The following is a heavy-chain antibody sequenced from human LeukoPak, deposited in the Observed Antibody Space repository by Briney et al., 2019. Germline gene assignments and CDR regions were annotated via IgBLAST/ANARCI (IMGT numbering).Heavy chain of an antibody. CDR1: GFTFSSYW. D-gene: IGHD3-10*01. CDR3: ARGGRSDY. CDR2: IKHDGTEK. Sequence: GRTLRLSCADSGFTFSSYWMSWVRQTPGKGLECVDNIKHDGTEKNYVDSVKGRFTISRDNAKNSLYLQMNSLRAEDTAVYYCARGGRSDYWGQGTLVTVSS. J-gene: IGHJ4*02. V-gene: IGHV3-7*04.